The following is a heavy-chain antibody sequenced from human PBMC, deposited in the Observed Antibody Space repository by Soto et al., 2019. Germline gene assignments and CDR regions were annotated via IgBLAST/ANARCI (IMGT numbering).Heavy chain of an antibody. CDR1: GFTFGDYA. V-gene: IGHV3-49*03. CDR2: IRSKAYGGTT. D-gene: IGHD3-3*02. Sequence: PGGSLRLSCTASGFTFGDYAMSWFRQAPGKGLEWVGFIRSKAYGGTTEYAASVKGRFTISRDDSKSIAYLQMNSLKTEDTAVYYCTPNNIDRGRRTSVFGVPLRDYHYYYYYMDVWGKGTTVTVSS. J-gene: IGHJ6*03. CDR3: TPNNIDRGRRTSVFGVPLRDYHYYYYYMDV.